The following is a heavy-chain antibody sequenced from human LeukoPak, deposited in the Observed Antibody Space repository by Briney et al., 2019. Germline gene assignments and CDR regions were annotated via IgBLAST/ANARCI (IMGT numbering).Heavy chain of an antibody. Sequence: SETLSLTCTVSGGSISSYYWSWIRKPPGKGLEWIGYIYYSGSTNYNPSLKSRVTISVDTSKNQFSLKLSSVTAADTAVYYCARVGYSYGYAFDIWGQGTMVTVSS. V-gene: IGHV4-59*01. CDR1: GGSISSYY. CDR3: ARVGYSYGYAFDI. CDR2: IYYSGST. J-gene: IGHJ3*02. D-gene: IGHD5-18*01.